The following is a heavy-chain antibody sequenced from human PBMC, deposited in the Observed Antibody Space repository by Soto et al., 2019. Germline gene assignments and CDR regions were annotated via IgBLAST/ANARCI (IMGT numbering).Heavy chain of an antibody. Sequence: SETLSLTCTVSGGSISSYYWSWIRQPPGKGLEWIGYIYYSGSTNYNPSPKSRVTISVDTSKNQFSLKLSSVTAADTAVYYCASSPLSPTYYYGSGSYSYFDYWGQGTLVTVSS. CDR2: IYYSGST. V-gene: IGHV4-59*08. CDR1: GGSISSYY. D-gene: IGHD3-10*01. CDR3: ASSPLSPTYYYGSGSYSYFDY. J-gene: IGHJ4*02.